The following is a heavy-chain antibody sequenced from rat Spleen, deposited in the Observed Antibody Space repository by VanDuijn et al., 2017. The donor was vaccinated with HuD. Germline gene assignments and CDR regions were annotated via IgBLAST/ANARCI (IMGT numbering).Heavy chain of an antibody. D-gene: IGHD1-2*01. Sequence: EVQLVASDGGLVQAGGSLTLSCAAAGFSFSASYLSCVRQAPTKWLEWVATVDYDGSRTHYRDSVKGRFTISRDNVKNTLYLQMDSRRSADTATYYCVRQGVTMAAIFDYWGQGVMVTVSS. CDR2: VDYDGSRT. CDR3: VRQGVTMAAIFDY. CDR1: GFSFSASY. J-gene: IGHJ2*01. V-gene: IGHV5-29*01.